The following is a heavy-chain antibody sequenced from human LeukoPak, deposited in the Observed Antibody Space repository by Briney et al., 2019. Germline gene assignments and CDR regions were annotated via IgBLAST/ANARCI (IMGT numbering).Heavy chain of an antibody. V-gene: IGHV4-39*01. D-gene: IGHD3-10*01. Sequence: SETLSLTCTVSGGSISSSSYYWGWIRQPPGKGLEWIGEIKHSGSTNYNPSLKTRVNISVDTSKNQFSLKLNSVTAADTAVYYCARQTLLWFGELSSPYYFDYWGHGILVTVSS. CDR2: IKHSGST. J-gene: IGHJ4*01. CDR1: GGSISSSSYY. CDR3: ARQTLLWFGELSSPYYFDY.